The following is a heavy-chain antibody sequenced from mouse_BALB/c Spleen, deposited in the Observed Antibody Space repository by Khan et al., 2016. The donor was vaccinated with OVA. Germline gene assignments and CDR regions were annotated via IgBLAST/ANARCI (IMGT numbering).Heavy chain of an antibody. CDR1: GYIFTSYW. CDR2: IDPSASET. D-gene: IGHD2-10*02. Sequence: VQLQQSGAELVKPGAPVKLSCKASGYIFTSYWMNWVKQRPGRGLEWIGRIDPSASETHYNQKFKDKATLTVDKSSSTAYLQLSNLTSEDSVVFYGARDQYGNYFYAMDYWGQGTSVTVSA. J-gene: IGHJ4*01. V-gene: IGHV1-69*02. CDR3: ARDQYGNYFYAMDY.